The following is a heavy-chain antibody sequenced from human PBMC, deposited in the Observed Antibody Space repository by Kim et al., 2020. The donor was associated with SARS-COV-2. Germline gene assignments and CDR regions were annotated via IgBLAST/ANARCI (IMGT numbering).Heavy chain of an antibody. CDR2: ISYDGSNK. Sequence: GGSLRLSCAASGFTFSSYGMHWVRQAPGKGLEWVAVISYDGSNKYYADSVKGRFTISRDNSKNTLYLQMNSLRAEDTAVYYCAKDNEVVIQYGMDVWGQGTTVTVSS. V-gene: IGHV3-30*18. J-gene: IGHJ6*02. CDR1: GFTFSSYG. CDR3: AKDNEVVIQYGMDV. D-gene: IGHD3-22*01.